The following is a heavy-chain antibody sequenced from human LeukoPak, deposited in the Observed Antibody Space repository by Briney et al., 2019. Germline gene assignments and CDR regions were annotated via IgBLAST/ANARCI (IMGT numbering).Heavy chain of an antibody. Sequence: PGGSLRLSCAASGFTFSSYGMHWVRQAPGKGLEWVAFIRYDGSNKYYAESVKGRFTISRDNSKNTLYLQMNSLRVEDTAVYYCAKDFLKSITLIRGVRSWVGYFDSWGQGTLVTVSS. CDR3: AKDFLKSITLIRGVRSWVGYFDS. CDR1: GFTFSSYG. CDR2: IRYDGSNK. V-gene: IGHV3-30*02. J-gene: IGHJ4*02. D-gene: IGHD3-10*01.